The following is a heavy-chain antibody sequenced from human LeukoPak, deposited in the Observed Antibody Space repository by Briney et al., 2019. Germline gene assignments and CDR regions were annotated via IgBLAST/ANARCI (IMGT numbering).Heavy chain of an antibody. Sequence: SETLSLXCTVSGGSISSSSYYWGWIRQPPGKGQEWIGSIYYSGITYYNPSLKSRVTISVDTSKNQFSLKLSSVTAADTAVYYCARHQEGVYYDSSGYYGDYWGQGTLVTVSS. D-gene: IGHD3-22*01. J-gene: IGHJ4*02. CDR2: IYYSGIT. CDR1: GGSISSSSYY. V-gene: IGHV4-39*01. CDR3: ARHQEGVYYDSSGYYGDY.